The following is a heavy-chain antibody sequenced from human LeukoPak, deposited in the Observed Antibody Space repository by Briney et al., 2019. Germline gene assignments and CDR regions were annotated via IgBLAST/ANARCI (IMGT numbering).Heavy chain of an antibody. Sequence: ASVKVSCKASGGTFSSHAISWVRQAPGQGLEWMGGIIPIFGTPNYAQKFQGRVTITADESTSTAYMELSSLRSEDTAVYYCATARTTVEPLDYWGQGTLVTVSS. J-gene: IGHJ4*02. D-gene: IGHD4-23*01. CDR1: GGTFSSHA. CDR2: IIPIFGTP. V-gene: IGHV1-69*13. CDR3: ATARTTVEPLDY.